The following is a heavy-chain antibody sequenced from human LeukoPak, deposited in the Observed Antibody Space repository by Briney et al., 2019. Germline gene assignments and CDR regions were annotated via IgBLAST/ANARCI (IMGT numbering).Heavy chain of an antibody. D-gene: IGHD2-15*01. CDR1: GGSFSGYY. CDR2: INHSGST. CDR3: ARHYRGYCSGGSCYDSYYYYYYMDV. J-gene: IGHJ6*03. V-gene: IGHV4-34*01. Sequence: SETLSLTCAVYGGSFSGYYWSWIRQPPGKGLEWIGEINHSGSTNYNAFLKSRVTISVDTSKNQFSLKLSSVTAADTAVYYCARHYRGYCSGGSCYDSYYYYYYMDVWGKGTTVTISS.